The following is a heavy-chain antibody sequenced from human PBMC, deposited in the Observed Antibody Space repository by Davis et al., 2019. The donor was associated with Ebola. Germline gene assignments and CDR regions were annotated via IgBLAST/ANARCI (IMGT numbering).Heavy chain of an antibody. D-gene: IGHD5-18*01. J-gene: IGHJ6*02. CDR3: ARGRRIQLSNYYYYYGMDV. CDR1: GGSISSYY. CDR2: IYYSGST. V-gene: IGHV4-59*12. Sequence: SETLSLTCTVSGGSISSYYWSWIRQPPGKGLEWIGYIYYSGSTNYNPSLKSRVTISVDTSKNQFSLKLSSVTAADTAVYYCARGRRIQLSNYYYYYGMDVWGQGTTVTVSS.